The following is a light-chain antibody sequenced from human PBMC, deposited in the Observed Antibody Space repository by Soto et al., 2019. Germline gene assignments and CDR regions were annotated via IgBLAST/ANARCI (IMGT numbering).Light chain of an antibody. CDR2: EGS. CDR3: CSYAGSGTYV. V-gene: IGLV2-23*01. Sequence: QPVLTQPASVSGSPGQSITISCTGTSSDVGSYKLVSWYQQHPGKAPKLMIYEGSKRPSGVSNRFSGSKSGNTASLTISGLQAEDEADYYCCSYAGSGTYVFGTGTKLTVL. J-gene: IGLJ1*01. CDR1: SSDVGSYKL.